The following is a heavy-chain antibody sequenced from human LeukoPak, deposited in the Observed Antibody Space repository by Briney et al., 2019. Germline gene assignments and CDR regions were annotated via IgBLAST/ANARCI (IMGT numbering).Heavy chain of an antibody. CDR3: ARGDPTVTTKQNFDY. CDR1: GFTFSGYA. Sequence: GGSLRLSCAASGFTFSGYAMHWVRQAPGKGLEWVAVISYDGSNKYYADSVKGRFTISRDNSKNTLYLQMNSLRAEDTAVYYCARGDPTVTTKQNFDYWGQGTLVTVSS. D-gene: IGHD4-17*01. CDR2: ISYDGSNK. J-gene: IGHJ4*02. V-gene: IGHV3-30-3*01.